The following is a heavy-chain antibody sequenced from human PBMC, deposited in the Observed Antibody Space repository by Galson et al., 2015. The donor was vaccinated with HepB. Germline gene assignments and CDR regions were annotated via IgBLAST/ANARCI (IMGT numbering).Heavy chain of an antibody. CDR2: IWYDGSNK. Sequence: SLRLSCAASGFTFSSYGMHWVRQAPGKGLEWVAVIWYDGSNKYYADSVKGRFTISRDNSKNTLYLQMNSLRAEDTAVYYCARDHRLYSSSFEFDYWGQGTLVTVSS. D-gene: IGHD6-6*01. CDR1: GFTFSSYG. CDR3: ARDHRLYSSSFEFDY. J-gene: IGHJ4*02. V-gene: IGHV3-33*01.